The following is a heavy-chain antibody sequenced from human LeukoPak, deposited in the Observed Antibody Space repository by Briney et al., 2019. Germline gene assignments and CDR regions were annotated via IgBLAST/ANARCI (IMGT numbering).Heavy chain of an antibody. CDR2: IYYSGST. Sequence: SETLSLTCTVSGGSINSYYWSWIRQPPGKGLEWIGYIYYSGSTNYNPSLKSRVTISVDTSKNQFSLKLSSVTAADTAVYYCARQTGAYYYYMDVWGKGTTVTVSS. CDR1: GGSINSYY. V-gene: IGHV4-59*08. CDR3: ARQTGAYYYYMDV. D-gene: IGHD7-27*01. J-gene: IGHJ6*03.